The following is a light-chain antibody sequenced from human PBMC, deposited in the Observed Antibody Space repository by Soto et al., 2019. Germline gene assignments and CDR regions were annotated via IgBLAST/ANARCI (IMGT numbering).Light chain of an antibody. Sequence: EIVLTQSPGTLSLSPGERATLSCRASQSVSSSYLAWYQQKPGQSPRLLIFGASSRATGTPDRFSGSGSGTDFTVTIGRLEPEDFAVYYCQQYDTSPRTCGQGTTVEIK. J-gene: IGKJ1*01. CDR2: GAS. CDR1: QSVSSSY. CDR3: QQYDTSPRT. V-gene: IGKV3-20*01.